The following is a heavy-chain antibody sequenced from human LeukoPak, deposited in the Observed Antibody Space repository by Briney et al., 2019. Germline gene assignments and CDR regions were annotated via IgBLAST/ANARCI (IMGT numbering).Heavy chain of an antibody. CDR2: IYTSGST. J-gene: IGHJ6*03. D-gene: IGHD6-19*01. V-gene: IGHV4-61*02. CDR1: GGSISSGSYY. CDR3: VSGVAVAGTRYMDV. Sequence: SETLSLTCTVSGGSISSGSYYWGWVRQPAGRGLEGIGRIYTSGSTNYNPSLKSRVTISVDTSKNQFSLKLSSVTAADTAVYYCVSGVAVAGTRYMDVWGKGTTVTVSS.